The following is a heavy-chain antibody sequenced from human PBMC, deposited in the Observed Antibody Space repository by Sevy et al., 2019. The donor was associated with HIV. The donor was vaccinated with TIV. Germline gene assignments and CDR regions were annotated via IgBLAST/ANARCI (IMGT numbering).Heavy chain of an antibody. CDR3: ARNNAGGNSWVH. V-gene: IGHV3-7*01. CDR1: GFTFNTYW. J-gene: IGHJ4*02. CDR2: INLDGSEK. Sequence: GGSLRLSCAASGFTFNTYWMSWVRQSPEKGLEGVANINLDGSEKFYGDSVKGRFTVSRDNTKNLLFLQMNSLRGEDTAMYFCARNNAGGNSWVHWGQGTLVTVSS. D-gene: IGHD1-1*01.